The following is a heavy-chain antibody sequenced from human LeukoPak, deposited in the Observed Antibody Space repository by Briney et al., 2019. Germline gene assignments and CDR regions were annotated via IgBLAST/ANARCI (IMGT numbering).Heavy chain of an antibody. D-gene: IGHD3-22*01. J-gene: IGHJ4*02. CDR2: INPNSGGT. V-gene: IGHV1-2*02. Sequence: GASVKVSFKASGYTFTGYYMHWVRQAPGQGLEWMGWINPNSGGTNCAQKFQGRVTMTRDTSISTAYMELSRLRSDDTAVYYCARYYYDSSGSFDYWGQGTLVTVSS. CDR3: ARYYYDSSGSFDY. CDR1: GYTFTGYY.